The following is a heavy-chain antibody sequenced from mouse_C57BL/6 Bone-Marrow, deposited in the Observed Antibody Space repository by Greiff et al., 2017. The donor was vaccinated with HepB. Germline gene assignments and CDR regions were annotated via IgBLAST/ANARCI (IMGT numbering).Heavy chain of an antibody. Sequence: QVQLKESGPGILQSSQTLSLTCSFSGFSLSTSGMGVSWIRQPSGKGLEWLAHIYWDDDKRYNPSLKSRLTISKDTSRNQVFLKITSVDTADTATYYCARRADGGWFAYWYFDGWGTGTTVTVSS. CDR1: GFSLSTSGMG. CDR3: ARRADGGWFAYWYFDG. J-gene: IGHJ1*03. V-gene: IGHV8-12*01. CDR2: IYWDDDK. D-gene: IGHD2-3*01.